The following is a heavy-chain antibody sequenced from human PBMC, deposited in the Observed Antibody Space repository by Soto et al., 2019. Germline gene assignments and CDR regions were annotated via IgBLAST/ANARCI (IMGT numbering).Heavy chain of an antibody. Sequence: GGSLRLSCAASGFTFSSYTMNWVRQAPGKGLEWFSSISSRSSYIYYADSVKGRFTISRDNAKISVYLQMNSLRAEDTAVYYCARDQRYDFWSGYYRDYGMDVWGQGTTVTVSS. CDR3: ARDQRYDFWSGYYRDYGMDV. CDR1: GFTFSSYT. J-gene: IGHJ6*02. V-gene: IGHV3-21*01. D-gene: IGHD3-3*01. CDR2: ISSRSSYI.